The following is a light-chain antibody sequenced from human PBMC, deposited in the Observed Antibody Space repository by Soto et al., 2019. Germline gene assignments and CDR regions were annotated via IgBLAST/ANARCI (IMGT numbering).Light chain of an antibody. CDR3: QQYGRT. V-gene: IGKV3-20*01. Sequence: EIVLTQYPGTMSLSPGERATLSCRASQSVSSSYLAWYQQKPGQAPRLLIYGASSRATGIPDRFSGSGSGTDFTLTISRLEPKDFAVYYCQQYGRTFGQGTKVEIK. CDR2: GAS. J-gene: IGKJ1*01. CDR1: QSVSSSY.